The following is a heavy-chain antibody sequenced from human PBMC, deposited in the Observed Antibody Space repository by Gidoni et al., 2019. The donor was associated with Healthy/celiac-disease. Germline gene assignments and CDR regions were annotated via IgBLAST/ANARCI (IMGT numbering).Heavy chain of an antibody. CDR1: GFTFSDYY. J-gene: IGHJ3*02. Sequence: QVQLVESGGGLVKPGGSLRLSCAASGFTFSDYYMSWIRQAPGKGLEWVSYISSSSSYTNYADSVKGRFTISRDNAKNSLYLQMNSLRAEDTAVYYCARDCGGSCFDAFDIWGQGTMVTVSS. V-gene: IGHV3-11*05. CDR3: ARDCGGSCFDAFDI. D-gene: IGHD2-15*01. CDR2: ISSSSSYT.